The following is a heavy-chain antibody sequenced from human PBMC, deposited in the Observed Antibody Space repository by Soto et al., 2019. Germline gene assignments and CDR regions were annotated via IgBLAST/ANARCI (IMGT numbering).Heavy chain of an antibody. CDR2: ISYDGSNK. D-gene: IGHD2-15*01. V-gene: IGHV3-30-3*01. CDR1: GFTFSSYA. CDR3: ARELGYCSGGSCYPGSDAFDI. J-gene: IGHJ3*02. Sequence: PGGSLRLSCAASGFTFSSYAMHWVRQAPGKGLEWVAVISYDGSNKYYADSVKGRFTISRDNSKNTLYLQMNSLRAEDTAVYYCARELGYCSGGSCYPGSDAFDIWGQGTMVTVSS.